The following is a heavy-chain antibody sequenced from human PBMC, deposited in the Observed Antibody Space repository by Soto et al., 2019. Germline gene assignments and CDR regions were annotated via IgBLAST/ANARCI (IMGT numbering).Heavy chain of an antibody. V-gene: IGHV4-34*01. CDR1: GGSFSGYY. CDR2: INHSGRT. D-gene: IGHD6-13*01. CDR3: ARGKGIAAAGTFYYYYGMDV. Sequence: QVQLQQWGAGLLKPSETLSLTCAVYGGSFSGYYWSWIRQPPGKGLEWIGEINHSGRTNYNPSLKCRVTISVDTAKNQFSLKLSSVTAADTAVYYCARGKGIAAAGTFYYYYGMDVWGQGTTVTVSS. J-gene: IGHJ6*02.